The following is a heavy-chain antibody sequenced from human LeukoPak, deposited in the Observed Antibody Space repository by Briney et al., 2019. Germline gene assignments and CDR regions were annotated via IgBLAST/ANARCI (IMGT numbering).Heavy chain of an antibody. CDR2: ISNSSSTI. D-gene: IGHD3-22*01. CDR1: GFTFSSYS. J-gene: IGHJ4*02. CDR3: ARENYDSSGYNADY. Sequence: PGGSLRLSCAASGFTFSSYSMTWVRQAPGKGLEWVSYISNSSSTIYYADSVKGRFTISRDNAKNSLYLQMNSLRAEDTAVYYCARENYDSSGYNADYWGQGTLVTVSS. V-gene: IGHV3-48*01.